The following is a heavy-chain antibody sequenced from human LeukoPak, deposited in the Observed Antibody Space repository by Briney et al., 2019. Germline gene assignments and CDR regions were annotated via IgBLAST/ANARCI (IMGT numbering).Heavy chain of an antibody. Sequence: ASVKVSCKASGYTFTSYYMHWVRQAPGQGLEWMGIINPSGGSTSYAQKFQDRVTMTRGTSTSTVYMELSSLRSEDTAVYYCARVDSRGSGIFFFDPWGQGTLVTVSS. J-gene: IGHJ5*02. D-gene: IGHD3-10*01. CDR2: INPSGGST. CDR3: ARVDSRGSGIFFFDP. CDR1: GYTFTSYY. V-gene: IGHV1-46*01.